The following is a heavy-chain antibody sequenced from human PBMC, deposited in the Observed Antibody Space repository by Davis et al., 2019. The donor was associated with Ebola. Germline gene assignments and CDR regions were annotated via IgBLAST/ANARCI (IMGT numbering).Heavy chain of an antibody. D-gene: IGHD1-26*01. CDR2: ISSSSTTI. J-gene: IGHJ4*02. V-gene: IGHV3-48*02. CDR3: AKDEGPAGGLTGY. CDR1: GFTFSTYT. Sequence: PGGSLRLSCAASGFTFSTYTMHWVRQAPGKGLEWVSYISSSSTTIYYADSVKGRFTVSRDNAKNSLYLQMNSLGDEDTAVYYCAKDEGPAGGLTGYWGQGTLVTVSS.